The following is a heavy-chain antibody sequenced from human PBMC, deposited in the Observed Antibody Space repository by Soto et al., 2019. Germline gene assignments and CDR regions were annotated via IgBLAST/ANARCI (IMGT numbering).Heavy chain of an antibody. J-gene: IGHJ6*02. CDR3: ASKHPYHCGVDV. CDR2: ISYDGSYK. V-gene: IGHV3-30*03. Sequence: PGGSLRLSCAASGSTFSSNGMHWVRQAPGKGLEWVTFISYDGSYKYYADSVKGRFTISRDNSKNTLYLQMNTLRPEDMAVYYCASKHPYHCGVDVWGQGTTVTVSS. CDR1: GSTFSSNG. D-gene: IGHD2-2*01.